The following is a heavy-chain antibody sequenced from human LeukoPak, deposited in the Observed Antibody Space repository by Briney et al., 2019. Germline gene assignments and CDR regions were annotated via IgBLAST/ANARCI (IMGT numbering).Heavy chain of an antibody. V-gene: IGHV4-4*02. J-gene: IGHJ6*04. D-gene: IGHD2-2*01. CDR1: GGSISSSNW. CDR2: IYHSGST. CDR3: ASLVVPAAMGGGTNYYYYYGMDV. Sequence: SETLSLTCAVSGGSISSSNWWSWVRQPPGKGLEWIGEIYHSGSTNYNPSLKSRVTISVDKSKIQFSLKLSSVTAADTAVYYCASLVVPAAMGGGTNYYYYYGMDVWGKGTTVTVSS.